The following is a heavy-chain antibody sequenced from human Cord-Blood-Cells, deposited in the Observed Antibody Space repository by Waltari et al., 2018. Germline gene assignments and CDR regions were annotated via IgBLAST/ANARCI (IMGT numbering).Heavy chain of an antibody. CDR2: INHSGST. CDR1: GGSFSGYY. D-gene: IGHD3-22*01. CDR3: ARRTDWNYYDSSGYYYFDY. V-gene: IGHV4-34*01. Sequence: QVQLQQWGAGLLKPSETLSLTCAVYGGSFSGYYWRWIRQPPGKGLDWFGEINHSGSTNDNPPLKRRVTISVEPSKNQFSRKLSSVTAADTAVYYCARRTDWNYYDSSGYYYFDYWGQGTLVTVSS. J-gene: IGHJ4*02.